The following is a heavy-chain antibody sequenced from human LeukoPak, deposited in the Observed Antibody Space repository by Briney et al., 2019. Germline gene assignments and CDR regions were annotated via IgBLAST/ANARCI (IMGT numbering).Heavy chain of an antibody. CDR1: GGTFTSYA. D-gene: IGHD3-9*01. Sequence: ASVKLSCKASGGTFTSYAISWLRQAPGQGLEWMGGIIPIFGTANYEQKFQGRVTITADESTSTAYMELSSVRSEDTGVYYCARAGGDDILTGYPYYYGMDVWGKGTTVSVSS. V-gene: IGHV1-69*13. CDR2: IIPIFGTA. J-gene: IGHJ6*04. CDR3: ARAGGDDILTGYPYYYGMDV.